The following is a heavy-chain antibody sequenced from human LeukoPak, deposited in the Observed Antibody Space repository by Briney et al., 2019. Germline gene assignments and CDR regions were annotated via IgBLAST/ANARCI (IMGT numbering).Heavy chain of an antibody. CDR2: INHSGST. J-gene: IGHJ4*02. CDR3: ARSGGWYEDY. CDR1: GESFSGYY. D-gene: IGHD6-19*01. V-gene: IGHV4-34*01. Sequence: SETLSLTCAVYGESFSGYYWSWIRQPPGKGLEWIGEINHSGSTNYNPSLKSRVTISVDTSKNQFSLKLSSVTAADTAVYYCARSGGWYEDYWGQGTLVTVSS.